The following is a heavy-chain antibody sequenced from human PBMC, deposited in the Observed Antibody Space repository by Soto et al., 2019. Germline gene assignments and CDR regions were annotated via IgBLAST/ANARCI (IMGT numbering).Heavy chain of an antibody. V-gene: IGHV4-39*01. CDR1: GDSIDTSSYC. Sequence: SETLSLTCTVSGDSIDTSSYCCGWILHPPGKGLEWIGSVCYRVTTYYNPSLKSRLTISVDTSKRQFSLKLSSVTAADTAVFYCARQRTTVPTQAYFEYWGPGAMVTVSS. CDR2: VCYRVTT. CDR3: ARQRTTVPTQAYFEY. D-gene: IGHD4-17*01. J-gene: IGHJ4*02.